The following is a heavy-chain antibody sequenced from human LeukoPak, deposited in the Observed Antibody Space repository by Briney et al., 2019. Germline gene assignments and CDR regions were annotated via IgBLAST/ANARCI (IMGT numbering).Heavy chain of an antibody. D-gene: IGHD6-19*01. CDR2: MNPNSCNT. V-gene: IGHV1-8*03. CDR3: ARGYSSCWYGFDI. Sequence: APLKVSCKASGYTFTSYDIKWGREATGQGREWMGGMNPNSCNTGYAQKFQGRVTITRNTSIRTAYMDLSSLRSEDTAVYCCARGYSSCWYGFDIWGQGTMVTVSS. J-gene: IGHJ3*02. CDR1: GYTFTSYD.